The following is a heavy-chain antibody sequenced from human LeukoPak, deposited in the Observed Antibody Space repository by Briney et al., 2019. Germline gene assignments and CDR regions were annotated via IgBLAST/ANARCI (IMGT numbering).Heavy chain of an antibody. Sequence: SETLSLTCTVSGGSISSGGYYWSWIRQLPGKGLEWIGYIYYSENTSGSTRYTPSLKSRVTISVDTSKNQCSLRLNSVTAADTAVYYCARSGSGSFAPYSYYGMDVWGQGTTVSVSS. CDR3: ARSGSGSFAPYSYYGMDV. CDR2: IYYSENTSGST. J-gene: IGHJ6*02. CDR1: GGSISSGGYY. V-gene: IGHV4-31*03. D-gene: IGHD3-10*01.